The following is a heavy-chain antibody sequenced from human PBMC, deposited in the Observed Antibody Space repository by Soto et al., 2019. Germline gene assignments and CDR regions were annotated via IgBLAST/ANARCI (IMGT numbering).Heavy chain of an antibody. D-gene: IGHD6-19*01. CDR1: GYTFTCYY. V-gene: IGHV1-2*04. CDR3: ATGYSSGQHPTYYYYYGMDV. Sequence: ASVKVSCKASGYTFTCYYMHWVRQAPGQGLEWMGWINPNSGGTNYAQKFQGWVTMTRDTSISTAYMELSRLRSDDTAVYYCATGYSSGQHPTYYYYYGMDVWGQGTTVTVSS. J-gene: IGHJ6*02. CDR2: INPNSGGT.